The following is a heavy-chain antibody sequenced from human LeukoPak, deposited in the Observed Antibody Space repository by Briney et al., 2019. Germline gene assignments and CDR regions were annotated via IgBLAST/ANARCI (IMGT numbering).Heavy chain of an antibody. D-gene: IGHD6-13*01. V-gene: IGHV3-74*01. CDR1: GFTFSGFW. CDR2: ILSDGSST. CDR3: ARVAYSSSWSEYYYYAMDV. J-gene: IGHJ6*02. Sequence: GGSLRLSCAASGFTFSGFWMHWVRQPPGKGLVWVSRILSDGSSTTYADSVKGRFTISRDNAKSTLYLQMNSLRAEDTAVYFCARVAYSSSWSEYYYYAMDVWGQGTTVTVSS.